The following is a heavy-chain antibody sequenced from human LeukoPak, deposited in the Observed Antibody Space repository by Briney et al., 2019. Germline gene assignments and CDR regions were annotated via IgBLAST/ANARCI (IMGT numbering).Heavy chain of an antibody. Sequence: SETLSLTCTVSGGSISSYYWSWIRQPPGKGLEWIGYIYYSGGTNYNPPLKSRVTISVDTSKNQFSLKLSSVTAADTAVYYCASSVYCSSTSCPDEGYYYMDVWGKGTTVTVSS. D-gene: IGHD2-2*01. CDR2: IYYSGGT. J-gene: IGHJ6*03. CDR1: GGSISSYY. CDR3: ASSVYCSSTSCPDEGYYYMDV. V-gene: IGHV4-59*08.